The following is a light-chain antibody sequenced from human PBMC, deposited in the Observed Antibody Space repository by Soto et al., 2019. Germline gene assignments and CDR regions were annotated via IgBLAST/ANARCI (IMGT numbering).Light chain of an antibody. CDR1: QDISNY. CDR3: QQYDNIPRI. Sequence: DIQMTQSPSSLSASVGDRVTITCQASQDISNYVNWYQQKPGKAPKLLIYDASNLETGVPSRFSGSGSGTDFTFTISSLQPEDIATYYCQQYDNIPRIFGPGTKVDIK. CDR2: DAS. V-gene: IGKV1-33*01. J-gene: IGKJ3*01.